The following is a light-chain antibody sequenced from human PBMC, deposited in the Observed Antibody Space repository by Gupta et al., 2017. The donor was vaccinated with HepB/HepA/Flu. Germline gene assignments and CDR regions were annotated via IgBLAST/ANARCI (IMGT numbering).Light chain of an antibody. CDR3: QQSDSPPYT. CDR2: GAT. J-gene: IGKJ2*01. CDR1: QTISRN. V-gene: IGKV1-39*01. Sequence: DIQMTQSPTSLSASVGDRVTITCRASQTISRNLNWYQQQPGKAPKLLIYGATTLQGGDPSRFSGSGSGTDFTLTISRLKTEAFATYSCQQSDSPPYTFGQGTKLEIK.